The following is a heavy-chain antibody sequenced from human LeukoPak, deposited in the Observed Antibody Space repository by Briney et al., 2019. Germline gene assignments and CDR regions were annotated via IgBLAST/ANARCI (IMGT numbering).Heavy chain of an antibody. J-gene: IGHJ4*02. Sequence: GGSLRLSCAASGFTFSSYWMSWVRQAPGKGLEWVANIKQDGSEKYYVDSVKGRFTISRDNAKNSLYLQMNSLRAEDTAVYYCARDRITMVRGVKPKXXDYWGQGTLVTVSS. D-gene: IGHD3-10*01. CDR1: GFTFSSYW. CDR2: IKQDGSEK. V-gene: IGHV3-7*01. CDR3: ARDRITMVRGVKPKXXDY.